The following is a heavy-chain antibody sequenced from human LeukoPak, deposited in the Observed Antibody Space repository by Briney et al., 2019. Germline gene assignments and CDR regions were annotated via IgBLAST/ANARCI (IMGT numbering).Heavy chain of an antibody. CDR2: IGGSIGRT. V-gene: IGHV3-23*01. D-gene: IGHD2-2*01. Sequence: GGSLTLSCAPSGLTFSGYGMSWVRQAPGKGLKWVSAIGGSIGRTFYTDSVKGRFTISRDNSKNTLSLQMTSLRVEDTAVYYCVKDFVVVPGLVNYFDYWGQGTLVTVSS. CDR3: VKDFVVVPGLVNYFDY. J-gene: IGHJ4*02. CDR1: GLTFSGYG.